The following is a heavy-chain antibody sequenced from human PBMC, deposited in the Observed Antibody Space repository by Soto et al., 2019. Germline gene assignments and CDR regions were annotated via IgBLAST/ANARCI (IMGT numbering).Heavy chain of an antibody. CDR1: GYTFTGYY. Sequence: ASVKVSCKASGYTFTGYYMHWVRQAPGQGLEWMGWINPNSGGTNYAQKFQGRVTMTRDTSISTAYMELSRLRSDDTAVYYCARVGTIFGVVNWFDPWGQETLVTVSS. CDR3: ARVGTIFGVVNWFDP. CDR2: INPNSGGT. J-gene: IGHJ5*02. D-gene: IGHD3-3*01. V-gene: IGHV1-2*02.